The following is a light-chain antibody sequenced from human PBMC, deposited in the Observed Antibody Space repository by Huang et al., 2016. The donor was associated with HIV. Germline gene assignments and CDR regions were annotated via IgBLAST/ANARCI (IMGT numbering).Light chain of an antibody. CDR3: QQYNNWPPVT. CDR1: KSVSSN. CDR2: GAS. Sequence: EVVMTQSPATLSVSPGERATLSCRASKSVSSNLAWYQQQPGQAPRLPIYGASTRATGIQARFSSSGSGAEFTLTISSLQSEDFAVYYCQQYNNWPPVTFGQGTKLEI. J-gene: IGKJ2*01. V-gene: IGKV3D-15*01.